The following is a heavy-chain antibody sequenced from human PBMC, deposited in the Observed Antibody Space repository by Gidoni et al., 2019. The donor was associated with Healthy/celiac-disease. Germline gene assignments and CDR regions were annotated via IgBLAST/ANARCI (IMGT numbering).Heavy chain of an antibody. CDR2: ISAYNGNT. V-gene: IGHV1-18*01. CDR1: GYTFTSYG. D-gene: IGHD3-9*01. CDR3: AREVYYDILTGYQSFDYFDY. Sequence: QVQLVQSGAEVKKPGASVKVSCKASGYTFTSYGISWVRQAPGQGLEWMGWISAYNGNTNYAQKLQGRVTMTTDTSTSTAYMELRSLRSDDTAVYYCAREVYYDILTGYQSFDYFDYWGQGTLVTVSS. J-gene: IGHJ4*02.